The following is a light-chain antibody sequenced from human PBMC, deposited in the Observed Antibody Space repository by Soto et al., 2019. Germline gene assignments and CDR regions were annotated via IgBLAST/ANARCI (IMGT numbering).Light chain of an antibody. Sequence: EIVLTQSPGTLSLSPGERATLSCRTSQSVNNNYLAWYQQKPGQAPRLLIYGASSRAAGIPDRFSGNGSGXHFTLNTXPXEXEXXXXYYCQQYDTSTRTFGQGTKVDIK. V-gene: IGKV3-20*01. CDR3: QQYDTSTRT. CDR1: QSVNNNY. J-gene: IGKJ1*01. CDR2: GAS.